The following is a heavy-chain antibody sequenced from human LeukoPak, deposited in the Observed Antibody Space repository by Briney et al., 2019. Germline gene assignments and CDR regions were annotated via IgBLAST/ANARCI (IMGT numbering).Heavy chain of an antibody. Sequence: GGSLRLSCAASGFTFDDYGMSWVRQVPGKGLEWVSGINWNGGSTGYADSVKGRFPISRDNAKNSLYLQMSSLRAEDTAFYYCAREGYCSVTSCAYAMDVWGQGTTVTVSS. CDR3: AREGYCSVTSCAYAMDV. J-gene: IGHJ6*02. CDR1: GFTFDDYG. CDR2: INWNGGST. V-gene: IGHV3-20*04. D-gene: IGHD2-2*01.